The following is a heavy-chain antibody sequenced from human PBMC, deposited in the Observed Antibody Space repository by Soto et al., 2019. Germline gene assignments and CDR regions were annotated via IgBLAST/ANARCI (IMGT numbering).Heavy chain of an antibody. Sequence: ASVKVSCKASGYTFTSYYMHWVRQAPGQGLEWMGIITPSGGSTSYAQKFQGRVTMTRDTSTSTVYMELSSLRSEDTAVYYCARDGIAAAGRGDYWGQGTLVTVPQ. CDR2: ITPSGGST. V-gene: IGHV1-46*01. D-gene: IGHD6-13*01. J-gene: IGHJ4*02. CDR3: ARDGIAAAGRGDY. CDR1: GYTFTSYY.